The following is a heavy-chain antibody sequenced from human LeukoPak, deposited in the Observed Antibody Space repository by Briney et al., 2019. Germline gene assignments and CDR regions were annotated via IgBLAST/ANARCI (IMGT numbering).Heavy chain of an antibody. V-gene: IGHV3-53*01. J-gene: IGHJ5*02. CDR3: AKDPYRVVVATGNYLDP. CDR2: IYSGGST. D-gene: IGHD2-21*01. Sequence: GGSLRLSCAASGFTVSSNYMSWVRQAPGKGLEWVSVIYSGGSTCYADSVKGRFTISRDNSKNTLYLQMNSLRVEDTAVYYCAKDPYRVVVATGNYLDPWGQGTLVTVSA. CDR1: GFTVSSNY.